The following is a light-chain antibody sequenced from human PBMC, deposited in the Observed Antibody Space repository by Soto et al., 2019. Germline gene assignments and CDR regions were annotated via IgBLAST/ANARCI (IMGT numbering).Light chain of an antibody. CDR1: QSVGSN. J-gene: IGKJ1*01. CDR3: QQYNNWWT. Sequence: EIVMTQSPGTLSVSPGERATLSCRASQSVGSNVIWFQQKPGQAPRLLIYGASSRATGIPDRFSGSGSGTEFTLTINSLQSEDFAVYYCQQYNNWWTFGQGTKVDI. CDR2: GAS. V-gene: IGKV3D-15*01.